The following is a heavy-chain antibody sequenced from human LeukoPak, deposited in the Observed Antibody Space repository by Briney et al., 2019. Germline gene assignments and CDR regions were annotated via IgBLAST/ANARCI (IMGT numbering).Heavy chain of an antibody. D-gene: IGHD3-22*01. CDR1: GGSIRSSYYY. CDR2: IYYSGST. V-gene: IGHV4-39*01. CDR3: AGHRPSYYYDTIDYYSGFDY. Sequence: SETLSLTCTVSGGSIRSSYYYWGWIRQPPGKGLEWIGSIYYSGSTYYNPSLKSRVIISVDTSKNLFSLKLNSVTAADTAVYYCAGHRPSYYYDTIDYYSGFDYWGQGSLVTVSS. J-gene: IGHJ4*02.